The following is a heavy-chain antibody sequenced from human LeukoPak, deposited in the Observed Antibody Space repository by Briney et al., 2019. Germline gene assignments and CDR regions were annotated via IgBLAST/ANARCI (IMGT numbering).Heavy chain of an antibody. CDR2: INSDGSST. CDR1: GFTFSSYW. CDR3: AREVTILGVVPDAFDI. D-gene: IGHD3-3*01. V-gene: IGHV3-74*01. Sequence: TGGSLRLSCAASGFTFSSYWMHWVRQAPGKGLVWVSRINSDGSSTSYADSVKGRFTISRDNAKNTLYLQMNSLRAEDTAVYYCAREVTILGVVPDAFDIWGQGTMVTVSS. J-gene: IGHJ3*02.